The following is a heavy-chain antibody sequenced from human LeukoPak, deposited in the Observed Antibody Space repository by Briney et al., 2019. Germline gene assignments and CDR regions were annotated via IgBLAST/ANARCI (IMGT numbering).Heavy chain of an antibody. V-gene: IGHV3-74*01. CDR3: AKDSEGHIVVVTAGFYSGPPDY. CDR2: INSDGSST. Sequence: GGSLRLSCAASGFTFSTYWMHWVRQAPGNGLVWVSRINSDGSSTTYADSVKGRFTISRDNSKNTRYLQMNSLRAEDTAVYYCAKDSEGHIVVVTAGFYSGPPDYWGQGTLVTVSS. CDR1: GFTFSTYW. J-gene: IGHJ4*02. D-gene: IGHD2-21*02.